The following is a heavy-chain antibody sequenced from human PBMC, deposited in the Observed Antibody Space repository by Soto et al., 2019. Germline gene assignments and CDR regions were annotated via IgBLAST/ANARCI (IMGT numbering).Heavy chain of an antibody. CDR3: AHRRAYSTSWDGGCFDP. Sequence: QITLKESGPTLVKPTQTLTLTCTFSGFSLSTSGVGVGWIRQPPGKALEWLALIYWDDDKRYRPSLKSRLTTTKDTSNNQVLLTMTNMDHMDTAKYYCAHRRAYSTSWDGGCFDPWGQGTLVTVSS. CDR1: GFSLSTSGVG. J-gene: IGHJ5*02. V-gene: IGHV2-5*02. D-gene: IGHD6-13*01. CDR2: IYWDDDK.